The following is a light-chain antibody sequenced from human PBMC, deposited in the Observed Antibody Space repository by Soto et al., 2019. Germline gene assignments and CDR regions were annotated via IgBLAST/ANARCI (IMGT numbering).Light chain of an antibody. CDR1: SSNIGAGYD. J-gene: IGLJ1*01. CDR2: GNS. V-gene: IGLV1-40*01. Sequence: QSVLTQPPSASGAPGQRVTISCTGSSSNIGAGYDVHWYQQLPGTAPKLLIYGNSNRPSGVPDRFSGSKSGTSASLAITGLQAEDEADYYCQSYDSSLSGYVFGTGTKFTVL. CDR3: QSYDSSLSGYV.